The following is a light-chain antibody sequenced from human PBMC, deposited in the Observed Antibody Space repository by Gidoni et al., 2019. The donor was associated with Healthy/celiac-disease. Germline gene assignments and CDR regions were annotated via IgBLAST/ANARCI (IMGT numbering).Light chain of an antibody. Sequence: QSALTQPASVSGSPGQSLTNSCTGTSSDVGGYNYVSWYQQHPGKAPKLMIYEVSNRPSGVSTRFSGSKSGNTASLTISGLQAEDEADYYCSSYTSSSKVFGTGTKVTVL. CDR3: SSYTSSSKV. CDR2: EVS. V-gene: IGLV2-14*01. J-gene: IGLJ1*01. CDR1: SSDVGGYNY.